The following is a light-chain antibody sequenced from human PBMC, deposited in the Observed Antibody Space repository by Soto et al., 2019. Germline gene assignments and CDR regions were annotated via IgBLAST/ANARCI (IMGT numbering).Light chain of an antibody. CDR2: DAS. CDR1: ESISTN. Sequence: DILMTQSPATLSVSPGERVTVSCRASESISTNLAWYQQKPGQPPRLLIYDASTRATGIPARFSGSGSATEFTLTISSLQSEDFGVYYCQQFNGWDKTFGQGTKLEIK. CDR3: QQFNGWDKT. J-gene: IGKJ2*01. V-gene: IGKV3-15*01.